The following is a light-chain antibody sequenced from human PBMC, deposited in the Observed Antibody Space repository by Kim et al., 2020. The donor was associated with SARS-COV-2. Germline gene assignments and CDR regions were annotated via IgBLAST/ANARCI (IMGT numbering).Light chain of an antibody. CDR1: QSISNN. CDR2: GAS. V-gene: IGKV3-15*01. CDR3: HQYNDWPPRDT. Sequence: EIVMTQSPPTLSVSPGERATLSCRASQSISNNLAWYQHKPGQPPRLLIYGASTRATGVPARFSGSGSGTDFTLTVSSLQSEDFAVYYCHQYNDWPPRDTFGQRTKLEI. J-gene: IGKJ2*01.